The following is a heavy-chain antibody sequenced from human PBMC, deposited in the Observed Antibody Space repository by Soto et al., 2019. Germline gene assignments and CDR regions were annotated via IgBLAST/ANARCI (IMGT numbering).Heavy chain of an antibody. CDR2: IYYSGNT. CDR1: GGSISSYY. D-gene: IGHD6-19*01. V-gene: IGHV4-59*01. Sequence: SETLSLTCTVSGGSISSYYWSWIRQPPGKGLEWIGYIYYSGNTNYSPSLKSRVTISVDTSKNQFSLKLSSVTAADTAVYYCAGGPRSGRRDYFDYWGQGTLVTVSS. J-gene: IGHJ4*02. CDR3: AGGPRSGRRDYFDY.